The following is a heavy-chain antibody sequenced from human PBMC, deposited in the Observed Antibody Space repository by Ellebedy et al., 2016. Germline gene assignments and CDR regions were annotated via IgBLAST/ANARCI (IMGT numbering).Heavy chain of an antibody. J-gene: IGHJ4*02. CDR1: GGSISSYY. D-gene: IGHD1-7*01. V-gene: IGHV4-59*01. CDR2: IYYSGST. Sequence: SETLSLXXTVSGGSISSYYWSWIRQPPGKGLEWIGYIYYSGSTNYNPSLKSRVTISVDTSKNQFSLKLSSVTAADTAVYYCASSMGGELPDYWGQGTLVTVSS. CDR3: ASSMGGELPDY.